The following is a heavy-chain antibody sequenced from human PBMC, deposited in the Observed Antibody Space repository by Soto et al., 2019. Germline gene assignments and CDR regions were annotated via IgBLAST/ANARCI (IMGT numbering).Heavy chain of an antibody. V-gene: IGHV3-23*01. CDR3: AKATATSGGAFEI. CDR2: ILVGGST. D-gene: IGHD1-1*01. Sequence: GGSLRLSCAVSGFICSSYDMSWVRQAPGKGLEWVSTILVGGSTHYEDSVKGRFTVSRDTSKNTVYLQMNSLTAGDTAFYYCAKATATSGGAFEIYGQGTMVTVSS. J-gene: IGHJ3*02. CDR1: GFICSSYD.